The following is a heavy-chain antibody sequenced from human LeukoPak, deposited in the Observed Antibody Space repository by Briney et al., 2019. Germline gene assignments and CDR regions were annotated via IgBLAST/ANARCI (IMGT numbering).Heavy chain of an antibody. Sequence: PGGSLRLSCAASGFTFSSYAMHWVRQAPGKGLEWVAVISYDGSDKYYADSVKGRFTISRDNSKNTLYLQMNSLRAEDTAVYYCASPSAPTIFGVVSYWGQGTLVTVSS. D-gene: IGHD3-3*01. CDR1: GFTFSSYA. V-gene: IGHV3-30*04. CDR3: ASPSAPTIFGVVSY. CDR2: ISYDGSDK. J-gene: IGHJ4*02.